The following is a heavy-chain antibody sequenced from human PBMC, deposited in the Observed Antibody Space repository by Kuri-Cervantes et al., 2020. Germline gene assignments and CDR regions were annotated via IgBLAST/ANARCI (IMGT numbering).Heavy chain of an antibody. V-gene: IGHV4-31*11. D-gene: IGHD5-12*01. CDR3: ARGSGYDHFDY. CDR1: GYSISNNYY. CDR2: IYYSGST. Sequence: LRLSCAVSGYSISNNYYWGWIRQHPGKGLEWIGYIYYSGSTYYNPSLKSRVTISVDTSKNQFSLKLSSVTAADTAVYYCARGSGYDHFDYWGQGTLVTISS. J-gene: IGHJ4*02.